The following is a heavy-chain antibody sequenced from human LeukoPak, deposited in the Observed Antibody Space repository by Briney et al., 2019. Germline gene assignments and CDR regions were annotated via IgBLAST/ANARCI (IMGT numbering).Heavy chain of an antibody. J-gene: IGHJ6*03. CDR2: IIPIFGTA. CDR3: ARGPSGRFLEWLSSYYYYMDV. CDR1: GGTFSSYA. D-gene: IGHD3-3*01. V-gene: IGHV1-69*05. Sequence: SVKVPCKASGGTFSSYAISWVRQAPGQGLEWMGGIIPIFGTANYAQKFQGRVTITTDESTSTAYMELSSLRSEDTAVYYCARGPSGRFLEWLSSYYYYMDVWGKGTTVTVSS.